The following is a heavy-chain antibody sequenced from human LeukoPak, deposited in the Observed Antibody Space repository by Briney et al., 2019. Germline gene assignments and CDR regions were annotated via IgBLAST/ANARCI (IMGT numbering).Heavy chain of an antibody. CDR3: APTTVTPTSQPVAVN. Sequence: ASVKVSCKASGGTFSSYAISWVRQAPGQGLEWMGGIIPIFGTANYAQKFQGRVTITADESTSTAYMELGSLRSEDTAVYYCAPTTVTPTSQPVAVNWGQGTLVTVSS. J-gene: IGHJ4*02. CDR2: IIPIFGTA. CDR1: GGTFSSYA. D-gene: IGHD4-11*01. V-gene: IGHV1-69*01.